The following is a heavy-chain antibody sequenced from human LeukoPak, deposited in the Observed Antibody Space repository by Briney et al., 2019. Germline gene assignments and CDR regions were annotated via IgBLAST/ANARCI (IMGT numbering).Heavy chain of an antibody. CDR2: INHSGST. CDR1: GGSFSGYY. J-gene: IGHJ4*02. V-gene: IGHV4-34*01. Sequence: KASETLSLTCAVYGGSFSGYYWSWIRQPPGKGLEWIGEINHSGSTNYNPSLKSRVTISVDTSKNQFSLKQSSVTAADTAVYYCARGSASYYFDYWGQGTLVTVSS. CDR3: ARGSASYYFDY.